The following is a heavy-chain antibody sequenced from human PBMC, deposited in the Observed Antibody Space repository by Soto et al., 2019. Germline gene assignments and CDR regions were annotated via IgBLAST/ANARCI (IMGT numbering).Heavy chain of an antibody. CDR1: GFTFSASY. CDR2: NVENSRTI. CDR3: ARQIIPFHCAMDV. J-gene: IGHJ6*02. V-gene: IGHV3-11*01. D-gene: IGHD2-2*01. Sequence: GQSLTPSCAASGFTFSASYMSWNRQAPGKGMEWVSYNVENSRTIYYTDSVKGRFTISRDNAKISLYLQMNSLRAEDTAVYYCARQIIPFHCAMDVWGQGTTVTVSS.